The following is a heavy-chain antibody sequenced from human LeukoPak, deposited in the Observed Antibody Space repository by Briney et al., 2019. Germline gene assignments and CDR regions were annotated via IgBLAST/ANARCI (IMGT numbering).Heavy chain of an antibody. CDR3: ARDSSGAVVTEGDAFDI. CDR1: GGSISSYY. Sequence: SETLSLTCTVSGGSISSYYWSWIRQPPGKGLEWIGYIYYSGSTSYNPSLESRVTISVDTSKNQFSQKLSSVTAADTAVYYCARDSSGAVVTEGDAFDIWGQGTMVTVSS. CDR2: IYYSGST. J-gene: IGHJ3*02. V-gene: IGHV4-59*01. D-gene: IGHD4-23*01.